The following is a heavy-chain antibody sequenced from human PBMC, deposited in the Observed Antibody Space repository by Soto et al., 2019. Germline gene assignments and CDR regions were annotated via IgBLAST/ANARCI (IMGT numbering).Heavy chain of an antibody. CDR1: GYTLTRYD. J-gene: IGHJ4*02. V-gene: IGHV1-8*01. Sequence: GASAKGSPQAYGYTLTRYDINWGRQANGQGPEWRGRVDPNSGNTGYAQKFQGRVTMTRTTSISTAYMELSSLRSEDTAVYYCARVVHPVTITNQFGYYDFWSGHHNLDYWGQGTLVTVSS. CDR3: ARVVHPVTITNQFGYYDFWSGHHNLDY. D-gene: IGHD3-3*01. CDR2: VDPNSGNT.